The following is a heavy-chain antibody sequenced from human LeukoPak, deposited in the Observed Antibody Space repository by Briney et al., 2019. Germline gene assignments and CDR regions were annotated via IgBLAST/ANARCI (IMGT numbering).Heavy chain of an antibody. Sequence: PSETLSLTCTVSGYSINSGYYWGWIRQPPGKGLEWIGSIYHSGSTYYNPSLKSRVTISVDTSKNQFSLKLSSVTAADTAVYYCARLGPGGHGEFDYWGQGTLVTVSS. V-gene: IGHV4-38-2*02. CDR2: IYHSGST. CDR1: GYSINSGYY. J-gene: IGHJ4*02. CDR3: ARLGPGGHGEFDY. D-gene: IGHD3-10*01.